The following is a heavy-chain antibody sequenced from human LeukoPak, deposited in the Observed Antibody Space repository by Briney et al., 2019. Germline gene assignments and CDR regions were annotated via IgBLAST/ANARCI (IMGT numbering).Heavy chain of an antibody. CDR1: GGTFSSYA. CDR3: ARSYGSSSRYYYYYMDV. D-gene: IGHD6-6*01. V-gene: IGHV1-69*05. J-gene: IGHJ6*03. CDR2: IIPIFGTA. Sequence: SVKVSYKASGGTFSSYAISWVRQAPGQGLEWMAGIIPIFGTANYAQKFQGRVTITTDESTSTAYMELSSLRSEDTAVYYCARSYGSSSRYYYYYMDVWGKGTTVTVSS.